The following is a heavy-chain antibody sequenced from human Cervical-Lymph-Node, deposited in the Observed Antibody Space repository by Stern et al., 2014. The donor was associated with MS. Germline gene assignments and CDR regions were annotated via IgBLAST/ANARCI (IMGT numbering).Heavy chain of an antibody. CDR2: IHDSGST. Sequence: VQLVESGPGLVKPSQTLSLTCTVSGCSISSSGYYWSWIRPPADKGLEWIGRIHDSGSTYYNPSLHSPVTISMDTPKNPFSLKLTSGTAADTAVYYCAPTRWDLFTWNWFDPWGQGTLVTVSS. V-gene: IGHV4-61*02. J-gene: IGHJ5*02. D-gene: IGHD1-26*01. CDR3: APTRWDLFTWNWFDP. CDR1: GCSISSSGYY.